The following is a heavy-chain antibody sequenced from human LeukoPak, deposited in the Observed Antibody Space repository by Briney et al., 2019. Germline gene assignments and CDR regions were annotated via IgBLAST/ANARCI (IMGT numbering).Heavy chain of an antibody. CDR3: TRDLMDYDVSTGLHHYYMDV. CDR2: VNSDGSST. Sequence: GGSLRLSCAASGFAFSSYWLHWVRQAAGKGLVWVSRVNSDGSSTNYADSVEGRFTVSRDNAKNTLYLQMNTLRVEDTAVYYCTRDLMDYDVSTGLHHYYMDVWGQGTTVTVSS. D-gene: IGHD3-9*01. CDR1: GFAFSSYW. J-gene: IGHJ6*02. V-gene: IGHV3-74*01.